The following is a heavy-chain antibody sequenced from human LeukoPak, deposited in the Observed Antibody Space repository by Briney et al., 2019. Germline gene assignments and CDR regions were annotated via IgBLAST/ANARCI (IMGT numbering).Heavy chain of an antibody. CDR1: GFTFSNYN. CDR3: ARVWVTTFGFDY. Sequence: GGSLRLSCAASGFTFSNYNMNWVRQAPGKGLEWVSSISSSSSYIYYADSVKGRFTISRDNAKNSLYLQMNSLGAEDTAVYYCARVWVTTFGFDYWGQGTLVTVSS. CDR2: ISSSSSYI. J-gene: IGHJ4*02. V-gene: IGHV3-21*01. D-gene: IGHD2/OR15-2a*01.